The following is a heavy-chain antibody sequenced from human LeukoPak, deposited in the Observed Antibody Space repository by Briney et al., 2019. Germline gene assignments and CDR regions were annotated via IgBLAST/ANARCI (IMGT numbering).Heavy chain of an antibody. V-gene: IGHV3-23*01. CDR3: AKGVVPAVDDAFDI. CDR2: VTRDNNA. J-gene: IGHJ3*02. CDR1: GFTFSSNA. D-gene: IGHD2-2*01. Sequence: GGSLRLSCAGSGFTFSSNALSWVRQAPGRGLEWVSAVTRDNNAYYTDSVKGRFTISRDNSKNTLYLQMNSLRAEDMALYYCAKGVVPAVDDAFDIWGQGTMVTVSS.